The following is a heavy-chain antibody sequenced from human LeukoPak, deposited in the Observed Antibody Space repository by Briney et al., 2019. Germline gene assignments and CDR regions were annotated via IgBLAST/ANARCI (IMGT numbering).Heavy chain of an antibody. Sequence: PSETLSLTCTVSGGSVSSGSYYWSWVRQPPGKGLEWIGYIYYSGSTNYNPSLKSRVTISVDTSKNQFSLKLSSVTAADTAVYYCARGYSGSPAAEMWGQGTLVTVSS. V-gene: IGHV4-61*01. D-gene: IGHD3-10*01. CDR3: ARGYSGSPAAEM. J-gene: IGHJ4*02. CDR2: IYYSGST. CDR1: GGSVSSGSYY.